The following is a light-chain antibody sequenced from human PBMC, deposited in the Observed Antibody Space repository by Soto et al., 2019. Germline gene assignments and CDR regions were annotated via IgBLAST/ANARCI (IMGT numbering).Light chain of an antibody. CDR1: QTINTY. Sequence: IHMTQSPSSLAASVWYRVTITVPARQTINTYLNWYQQTPGTAPKLLIYDASSLQSGVPSRFRGSGSGTDFTLTITSLQPEDFATYYCQQSYTTPLTFGGGTKVDIK. CDR3: QQSYTTPLT. V-gene: IGKV1-39*01. CDR2: DAS. J-gene: IGKJ4*01.